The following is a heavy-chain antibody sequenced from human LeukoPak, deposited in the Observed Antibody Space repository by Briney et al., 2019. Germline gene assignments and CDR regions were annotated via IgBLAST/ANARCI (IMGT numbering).Heavy chain of an antibody. Sequence: SETLSLTCTVSGDTVSGDSISSDGFYWSWIRQHPGKGLEWIGYISHSGSTYYNPSLKRRLAISVDTSKSQFSLRLSSVTAADTAVYYCAGGRQYSSTWYYFDYWGQGILVTVSS. D-gene: IGHD6-13*01. CDR1: GDSISSDGFY. V-gene: IGHV4-31*03. CDR3: AGGRQYSSTWYYFDY. CDR2: ISHSGST. J-gene: IGHJ4*02.